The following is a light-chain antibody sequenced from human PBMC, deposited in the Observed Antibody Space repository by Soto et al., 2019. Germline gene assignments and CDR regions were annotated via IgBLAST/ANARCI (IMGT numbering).Light chain of an antibody. CDR3: QQYNNWPRIT. CDR2: GAS. J-gene: IGKJ5*01. Sequence: EIVMTQSPATLSVSPGERATLSCRASQSVSSNFAWYQQKPGQAPRLLIYGASTRATGIPARFSGSGSGTEFTLTISSLQSEDFAVYYCQQYNNWPRITFGQGTRLEIK. CDR1: QSVSSN. V-gene: IGKV3-15*01.